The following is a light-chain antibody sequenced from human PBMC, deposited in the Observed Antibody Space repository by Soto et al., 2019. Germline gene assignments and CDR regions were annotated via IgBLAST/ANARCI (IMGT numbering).Light chain of an antibody. CDR2: VAS. CDR3: QQYKKWPL. CDR1: QSVSSSY. J-gene: IGKJ5*01. Sequence: EIMMTQSPGTLSVSPGERATLSCRASQSVSSSYLAWYQQKPGQAPRLLIYVASCRPTGIPDRFSGSGSGTTESITTISRLQSEDVAVYYCQQYKKWPLFGQGTRLEIK. V-gene: IGKV3D-15*01.